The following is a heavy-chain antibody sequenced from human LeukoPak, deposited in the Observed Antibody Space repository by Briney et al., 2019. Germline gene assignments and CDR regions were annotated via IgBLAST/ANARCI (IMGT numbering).Heavy chain of an antibody. D-gene: IGHD6-6*01. V-gene: IGHV3-20*04. CDR2: INWNGSST. J-gene: IGHJ4*02. Sequence: RTGGSLRLSCAASGFTFGDYALSWVRQAPGKGLEWVSGINWNGSSTGYADSVEGRFTISRDNAKNSLYLQINSLRAEDTAFYYCVRDKEKIAVRPYYFDFWGQGTLVTVSS. CDR1: GFTFGDYA. CDR3: VRDKEKIAVRPYYFDF.